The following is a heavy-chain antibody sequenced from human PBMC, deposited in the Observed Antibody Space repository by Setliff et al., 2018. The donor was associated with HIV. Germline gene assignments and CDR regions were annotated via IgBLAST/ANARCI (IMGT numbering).Heavy chain of an antibody. CDR3: ARVAVPSTVYYYYHMDV. V-gene: IGHV5-51*01. Sequence: PGESPKISCKGSGYNFRKYWIAWVRQMPGKGLEWMGIIFPGDSETTYRPSFQGQVTISIDKSISTAYLQWSSLKASDTAMYFCARVAVPSTVYYYYHMDVWGKGTAVTVSS. D-gene: IGHD6-19*01. CDR2: IFPGDSET. J-gene: IGHJ6*03. CDR1: GYNFRKYW.